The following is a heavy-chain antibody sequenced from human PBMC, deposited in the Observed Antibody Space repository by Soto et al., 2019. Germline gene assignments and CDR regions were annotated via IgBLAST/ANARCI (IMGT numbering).Heavy chain of an antibody. J-gene: IGHJ4*02. Sequence: QVQLVQSGAEVKKPGSSVKVSCKASGGTFSSYAISWVRQAPGQGLEWMGGIIPIFGTANYAQKFQGRVTLTADESTSTAYRELSSLRSEETAVYYCASSTLVPAAMAYWGQGTLVTVSS. CDR2: IIPIFGTA. V-gene: IGHV1-69*12. CDR3: ASSTLVPAAMAY. D-gene: IGHD2-2*01. CDR1: GGTFSSYA.